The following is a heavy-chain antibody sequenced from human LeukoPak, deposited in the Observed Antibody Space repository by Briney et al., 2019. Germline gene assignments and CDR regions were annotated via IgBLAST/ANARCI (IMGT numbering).Heavy chain of an antibody. J-gene: IGHJ4*02. D-gene: IGHD3-22*01. V-gene: IGHV3-7*01. Sequence: GGSLRLSCAASGFTFSSYWMTWVRQAPGKGLEWVANIKRDGSEKYYVDSVKGRFTLSRDNAKNSLFLQMNSLRAEDTAVYYCARDPPYSYDSSGYSPHIDYWGQGTLVTVSS. CDR2: IKRDGSEK. CDR3: ARDPPYSYDSSGYSPHIDY. CDR1: GFTFSSYW.